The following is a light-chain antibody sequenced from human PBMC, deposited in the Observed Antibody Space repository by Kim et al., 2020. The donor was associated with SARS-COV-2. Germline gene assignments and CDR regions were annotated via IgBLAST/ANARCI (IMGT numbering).Light chain of an antibody. CDR2: RNN. J-gene: IGLJ2*01. CDR1: SSNIGSNY. Sequence: PGQRVTISCSGSSSNIGSNYVYWYRQLPGTAPKLLIYRNNQRPSGVPDRFSGSKSGTSASLAISGLRSEDEADYYCAAWDDSLSVVFGGGTQLTVL. V-gene: IGLV1-47*01. CDR3: AAWDDSLSVV.